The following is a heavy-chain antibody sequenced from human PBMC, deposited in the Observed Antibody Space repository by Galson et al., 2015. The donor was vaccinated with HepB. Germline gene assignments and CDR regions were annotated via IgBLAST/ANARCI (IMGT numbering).Heavy chain of an antibody. CDR3: ATSWHSAGND. CDR1: GFTFSSLW. Sequence: SLRLSCAASGFTFSSLWMSWVRQAPGKGLEWVANIKEDGSVKYYVDSVKGRFTISRDNAKNSLYLEMNNLRAEDTAVYYCATSWHSAGNDWGQGTLVTVSS. J-gene: IGHJ4*02. CDR2: IKEDGSVK. D-gene: IGHD1-1*01. V-gene: IGHV3-7*03.